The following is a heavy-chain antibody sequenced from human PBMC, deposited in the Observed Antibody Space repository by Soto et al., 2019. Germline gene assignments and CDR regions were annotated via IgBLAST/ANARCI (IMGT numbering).Heavy chain of an antibody. V-gene: IGHV3-73*01. Sequence: PGGSLRLSCAASGFTFSGSAMHWVRQASGKGLEWVGRIRSKANSYATAYAASVKGRFTISRDDSKNTAYLQMNSLKTEDTAVYYCTRHPPPSSRWAPTWGQGTLVPVSS. CDR1: GFTFSGSA. D-gene: IGHD6-19*01. CDR3: TRHPPPSSRWAPT. J-gene: IGHJ4*02. CDR2: IRSKANSYAT.